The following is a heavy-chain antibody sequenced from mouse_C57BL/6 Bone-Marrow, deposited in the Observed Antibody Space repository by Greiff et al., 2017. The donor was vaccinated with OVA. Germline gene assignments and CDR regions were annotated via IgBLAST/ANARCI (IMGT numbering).Heavy chain of an antibody. CDR1: GFTFTDDY. D-gene: IGHD1-1*01. Sequence: VQLQQSGAELVRPGASVKLSCTASGFTFTDDYMHWVKQRPEQGLEWIGWIDPENGATEYASKFQGKATITADTSSNTAYLQLSSLTSEDTAVYYCTTYDYYGSSYFWFAYWGQGTLVTVSA. V-gene: IGHV14-4*01. CDR3: TTYDYYGSSYFWFAY. CDR2: IDPENGAT. J-gene: IGHJ3*01.